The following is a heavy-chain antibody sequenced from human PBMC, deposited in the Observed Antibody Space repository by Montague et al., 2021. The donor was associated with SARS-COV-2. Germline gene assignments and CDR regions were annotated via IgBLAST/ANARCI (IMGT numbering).Heavy chain of an antibody. V-gene: IGHV3-21*01. Sequence: SLRLSCAASGFTFSTYNMNWVRQAPGTGLEWVSSITNNNNYIYYGDSVRGRFTISGDNAKNSLYLQMNNLRAEGTGVYYCARGAEYYYYGMDVWGLGTKVTVSS. J-gene: IGHJ6*02. CDR1: GFTFSTYN. CDR3: ARGAEYYYYGMDV. CDR2: ITNNNNYI.